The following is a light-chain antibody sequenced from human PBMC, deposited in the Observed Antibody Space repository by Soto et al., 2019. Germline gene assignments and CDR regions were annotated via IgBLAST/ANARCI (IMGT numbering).Light chain of an antibody. CDR3: QQYDNLRRT. CDR2: DAS. CDR1: QDISNY. Sequence: DIQMTQSPSSLSASVGDRVTITCQASQDISNYLNWYQQKPGKAPKLLIYDASNLETGVPSRFSGSGSGTDVTFTISSLQPEDIATYYWQQYDNLRRTFGQGTRLEIK. V-gene: IGKV1-33*01. J-gene: IGKJ5*01.